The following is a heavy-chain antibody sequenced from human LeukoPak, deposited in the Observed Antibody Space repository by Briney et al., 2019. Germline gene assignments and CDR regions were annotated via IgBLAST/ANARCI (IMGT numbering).Heavy chain of an antibody. CDR2: ISHGGST. CDR1: GDSISSRNW. Sequence: SETLSLTCAVSGDSISSRNWWSWVRQPPGKGLVWIGEISHGGSTKYNPSLKNRVTISKDNFKNEFSLRLNSVTAADTAVYFCTRSGGWWSLDYWGQGALVTVSS. CDR3: TRSGGWWSLDY. V-gene: IGHV4-4*02. D-gene: IGHD2-8*02. J-gene: IGHJ4*02.